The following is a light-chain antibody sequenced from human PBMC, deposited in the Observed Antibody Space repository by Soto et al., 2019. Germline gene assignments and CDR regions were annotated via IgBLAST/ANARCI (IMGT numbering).Light chain of an antibody. J-gene: IGKJ5*01. Sequence: DIQLTQSPSFLSASVGDRVTITCRASQGISSYLAWYQQKPGKAPKVLIYAASTLQSGVPSRFSGSGSGTEFTLTLTGLQPEDFATYYCQQLNSFPFTFGQGTRLEN. V-gene: IGKV1-9*01. CDR1: QGISSY. CDR2: AAS. CDR3: QQLNSFPFT.